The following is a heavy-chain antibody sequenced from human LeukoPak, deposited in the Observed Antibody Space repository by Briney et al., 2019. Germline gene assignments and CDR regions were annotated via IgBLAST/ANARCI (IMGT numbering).Heavy chain of an antibody. Sequence: PGGSLRLSCAASGLTVSSNYMSWVRQAPGKGLECVSVIYSGGSTYYADSVKGRFTISRDNAKNSLYLQMNSLRAEDTALYYCAKGHRRITMIVVVTPFDYWGQGTLVTVSS. CDR1: GLTVSSNY. J-gene: IGHJ4*02. CDR3: AKGHRRITMIVVVTPFDY. CDR2: IYSGGST. V-gene: IGHV3-53*05. D-gene: IGHD3-22*01.